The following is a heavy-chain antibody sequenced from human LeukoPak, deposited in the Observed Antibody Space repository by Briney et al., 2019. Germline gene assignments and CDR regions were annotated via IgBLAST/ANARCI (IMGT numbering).Heavy chain of an antibody. J-gene: IGHJ5*02. V-gene: IGHV3-7*01. CDR1: GFTFSSYW. D-gene: IGHD6-13*01. CDR2: IKEDGSEK. Sequence: GGSLRLSCAASGFTFSSYWMSWVRQAPGKGLEWVANIKEDGSEKYYVDSVKGRFTISRDNAKNSLYLQMNNLRAEDTALYHCATAVAAGWFDPWGQGTPVTVS. CDR3: ATAVAAGWFDP.